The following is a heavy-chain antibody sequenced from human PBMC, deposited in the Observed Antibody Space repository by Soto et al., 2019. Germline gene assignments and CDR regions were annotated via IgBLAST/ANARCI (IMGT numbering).Heavy chain of an antibody. CDR1: GGSVSSYY. J-gene: IGHJ4*02. Sequence: SETLSLTCTVSGGSVSSYYWSWIRQSPGKGLEWIGYIYYSGSTKYKPSLKSRVTIPVDTSKNQFSLKVTSATAADTAVYYCARHAEYYYDSSGYIPHFDYWGQGTLVTVSS. V-gene: IGHV4-59*08. CDR2: IYYSGST. D-gene: IGHD3-22*01. CDR3: ARHAEYYYDSSGYIPHFDY.